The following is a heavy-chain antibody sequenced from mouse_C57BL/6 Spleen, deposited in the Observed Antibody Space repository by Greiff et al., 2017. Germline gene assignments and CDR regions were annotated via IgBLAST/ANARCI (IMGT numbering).Heavy chain of an antibody. CDR2: INPSTGGT. J-gene: IGHJ2*01. D-gene: IGHD2-4*01. CDR1: GYSFTGYY. Sequence: VQLQQSGPELVKPGASVKISCKASGYSFTGYYMNWVKQSPEKSLEWIGEINPSTGGTTYNQKFKAKATLTVDKSSSTAYMQLKSLTSEDSAVYYCAMIYYDYDDGPGYWGQGTTLTVSS. CDR3: AMIYYDYDDGPGY. V-gene: IGHV1-42*01.